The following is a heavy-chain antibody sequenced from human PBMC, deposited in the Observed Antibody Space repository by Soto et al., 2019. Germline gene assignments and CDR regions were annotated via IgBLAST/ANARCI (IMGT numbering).Heavy chain of an antibody. J-gene: IGHJ4*02. D-gene: IGHD3-9*01. CDR1: GYSFAGYW. V-gene: IGHV5-10-1*01. CDR2: IDPSDSAT. Sequence: GESLKISCKGSGYSFAGYWITWVRQRPGKGLEWLGRIDPSDSATNYSPSFRGHVTISGDRSISTVYLQWSSLQASDTAVYYCARKMSNSDTCHYVYYFDFWGQGTLVTVSS. CDR3: ARKMSNSDTCHYVYYFDF.